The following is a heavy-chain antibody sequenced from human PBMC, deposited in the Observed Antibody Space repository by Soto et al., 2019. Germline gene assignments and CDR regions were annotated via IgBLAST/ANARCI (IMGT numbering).Heavy chain of an antibody. Sequence: SETLSLTCAVSGGSFSGYYWSWIRQPPGKGLEWIGEINHSGSTNYNPSLKSRVTISVDTSKNQFSLKLSSVTAADTAVYYCARGPPKWQRIAARPLFYYYGMDVWGQGTTVTV. CDR1: GGSFSGYY. CDR3: ARGPPKWQRIAARPLFYYYGMDV. D-gene: IGHD6-6*01. V-gene: IGHV4-34*01. CDR2: INHSGST. J-gene: IGHJ6*01.